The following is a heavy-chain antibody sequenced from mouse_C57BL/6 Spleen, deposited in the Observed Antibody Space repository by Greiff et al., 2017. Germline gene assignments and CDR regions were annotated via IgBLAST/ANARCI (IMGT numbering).Heavy chain of an antibody. CDR3: ARHGTTGNYFDY. CDR1: GFTFSSYG. J-gene: IGHJ2*01. D-gene: IGHD1-1*01. V-gene: IGHV5-6*01. CDR2: ISSAGSYT. Sequence: EVQLVESGGDLVKPGGSLKLSCAASGFTFSSYGMPWVRQTPDQRLEWVATISSAGSYTYYPDSVKGRFTISRDNATNTLYLQMSSLKSEDTAMYYCARHGTTGNYFDYWGQGTTLTVSS.